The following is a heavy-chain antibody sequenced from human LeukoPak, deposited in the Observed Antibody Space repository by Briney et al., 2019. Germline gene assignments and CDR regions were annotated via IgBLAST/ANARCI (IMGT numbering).Heavy chain of an antibody. D-gene: IGHD1-26*01. CDR3: AGGGGGYSGSYYGY. V-gene: IGHV3-30*04. J-gene: IGHJ4*02. CDR1: GFTFSSYA. CDR2: ISYDGSNK. Sequence: GGSLSLSCGASGFTFSSYAMHWGRQAPGKGLEWVGVISYDGSNKYYADSVKGRFTISRDNSKNTLYLQMNSLRAEDTAVYYCAGGGGGYSGSYYGYWGQGTLVTVSS.